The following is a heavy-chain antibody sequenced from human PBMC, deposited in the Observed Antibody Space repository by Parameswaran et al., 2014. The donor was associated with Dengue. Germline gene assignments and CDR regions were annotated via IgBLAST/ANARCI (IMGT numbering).Heavy chain of an antibody. Sequence: WVRQAPGQGLEWMGWISAYNGNTNYAQKLQGRVTMTTDTSTSTAYMELRSLRSDDTAVYYCASATYYYDIGAFDIWGQGTVVTVSS. CDR2: ISAYNGNT. CDR3: ASATYYYDIGAFDI. J-gene: IGHJ3*02. D-gene: IGHD3-22*01. V-gene: IGHV1-18*01.